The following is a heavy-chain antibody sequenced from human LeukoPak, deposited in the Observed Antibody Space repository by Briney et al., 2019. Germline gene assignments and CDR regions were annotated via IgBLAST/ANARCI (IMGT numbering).Heavy chain of an antibody. CDR3: ARHSGAGTGFVY. V-gene: IGHV4-59*08. J-gene: IGHJ4*02. CDR1: GGSTSSYY. CDR2: IYYSGST. D-gene: IGHD6-19*01. Sequence: SETLSLTCTVSGGSTSSYYWSWIRQPPGKGLEWTGYIYYSGSTNYNPSLKSRLTISIDTSKTQFSLKLSSVPAADTAVYYCARHSGAGTGFVYWGQGTLVTVSS.